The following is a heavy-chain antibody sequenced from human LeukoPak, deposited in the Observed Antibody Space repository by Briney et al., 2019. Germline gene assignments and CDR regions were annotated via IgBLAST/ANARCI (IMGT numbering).Heavy chain of an antibody. J-gene: IGHJ5*02. CDR2: ISSSGSTI. D-gene: IGHD6-13*01. Sequence: GGSLRLSCAASGFTFSSYEMNWVRQAPGKGLEGVSYISSSGSTIYYADSVKGRFTISRDNAKNSLYLQMNSLRAEDTAVYYCARDWPQYSSSTEVGWFDPWGQGTLVTVSS. V-gene: IGHV3-48*03. CDR1: GFTFSSYE. CDR3: ARDWPQYSSSTEVGWFDP.